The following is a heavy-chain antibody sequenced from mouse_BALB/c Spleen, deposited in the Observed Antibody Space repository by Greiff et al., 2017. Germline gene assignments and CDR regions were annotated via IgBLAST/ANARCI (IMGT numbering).Heavy chain of an antibody. J-gene: IGHJ3*01. CDR1: GFTFSSYY. Sequence: EVKLVESGGGLVKPGGSLKLSCAASGFTFSSYYMSWVRQTPEKRLELVAAINSNGGSTYYPDTVKGRFTISRDNAKNTLYLQMSSLKSEDTALYYCARHLITTASWFAYWGQGTLVTVSA. CDR2: INSNGGST. D-gene: IGHD1-2*01. CDR3: ARHLITTASWFAY. V-gene: IGHV5-6-2*01.